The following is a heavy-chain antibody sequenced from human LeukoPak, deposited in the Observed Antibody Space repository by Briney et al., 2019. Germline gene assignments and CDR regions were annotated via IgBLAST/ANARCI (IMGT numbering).Heavy chain of an antibody. V-gene: IGHV4-34*01. CDR3: ARLLSGGSSH. D-gene: IGHD2-15*01. J-gene: IGHJ4*02. Sequence: SETLSLTCAVYGGSFSGYYWSWIRQPPGKGLEWIGEINHSGSTNYNPSLKSRVTISVDTSKNQFSLKLSSVTAADTAVYYCARLLSGGSSHWGQGTLVTVSS. CDR1: GGSFSGYY. CDR2: INHSGST.